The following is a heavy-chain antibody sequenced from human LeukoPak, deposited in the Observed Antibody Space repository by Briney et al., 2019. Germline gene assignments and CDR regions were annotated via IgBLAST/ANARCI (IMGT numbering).Heavy chain of an antibody. CDR3: ARAGIAVAGTNFDY. V-gene: IGHV4-34*01. CDR2: INHSGST. Sequence: SETLSLTCAVYGGSFRGYYWSWIRQPPGKGLEWIGEINHSGSTNYNPSLKSRVTISVDTSKNQFSLKLSSVTAADTAVYYCARAGIAVAGTNFDYWGQGTLVTVSS. J-gene: IGHJ4*02. D-gene: IGHD6-19*01. CDR1: GGSFRGYY.